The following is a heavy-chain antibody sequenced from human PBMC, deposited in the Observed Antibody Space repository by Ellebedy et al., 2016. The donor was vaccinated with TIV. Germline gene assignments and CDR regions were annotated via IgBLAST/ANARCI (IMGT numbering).Heavy chain of an antibody. J-gene: IGHJ6*02. Sequence: ASVKVSCKASGYTFTGYYMHWVRQAPGQGLEWMGIINPSGGSTSYAQKFQGRVTMTRDTSTSTVYMELSSLRSEDTAVYYCARDSILTARGAGSEESPYYYYGMDVWGQGTTVTVSS. V-gene: IGHV1-46*01. CDR2: INPSGGST. CDR1: GYTFTGYY. CDR3: ARDSILTARGAGSEESPYYYYGMDV. D-gene: IGHD3-10*01.